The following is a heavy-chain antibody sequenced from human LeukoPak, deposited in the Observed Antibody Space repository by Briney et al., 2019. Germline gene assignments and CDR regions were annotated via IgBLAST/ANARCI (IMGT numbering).Heavy chain of an antibody. CDR2: IYYSGST. D-gene: IGHD3-9*01. Sequence: SETLSLTCTVSGGSISSYYWSWIRQPPGKRLEWIGYIYYSGSTNYNPSLKSRVTISVDTSKNQFSLKLSSVTAADTAVYYCARWGPVVLTGYYRYWYFDLWGRGTLVTVSS. J-gene: IGHJ2*01. CDR3: ARWGPVVLTGYYRYWYFDL. V-gene: IGHV4-59*08. CDR1: GGSISSYY.